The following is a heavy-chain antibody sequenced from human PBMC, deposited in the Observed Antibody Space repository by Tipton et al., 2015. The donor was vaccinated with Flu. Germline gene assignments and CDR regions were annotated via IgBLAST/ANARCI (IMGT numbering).Heavy chain of an antibody. CDR3: ARDREGPDYYYCGMDV. CDR1: GFRFSNYW. Sequence: VQLVQSGGALVQPGGSLRLSCAASGFRFSNYWLSWVRQTPGKGLEWVANIKQDGSEKYYVDSLKGRFTISRDNAKNSLYLQMNSLRAEDTAVYYCARDREGPDYYYCGMDVWGQGTTVTVSS. V-gene: IGHV3-7*01. D-gene: IGHD1-26*01. CDR2: IKQDGSEK. J-gene: IGHJ6*02.